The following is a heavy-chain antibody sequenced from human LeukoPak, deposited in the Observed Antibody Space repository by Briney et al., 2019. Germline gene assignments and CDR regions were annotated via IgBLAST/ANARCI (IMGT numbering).Heavy chain of an antibody. V-gene: IGHV3-74*03. Sequence: QPGRSLRLSCAASGFTFSIYRMHWVRQAPGKGLVWVSRINSDESSTTYADSVKGRFTISRDNAKNTLYLEMNSLSAEDTAVYYCARQLAGGTSWFDPWGQGTLVTVSP. CDR2: INSDESST. CDR3: ARQLAGGTSWFDP. CDR1: GFTFSIYR. D-gene: IGHD6-13*01. J-gene: IGHJ5*02.